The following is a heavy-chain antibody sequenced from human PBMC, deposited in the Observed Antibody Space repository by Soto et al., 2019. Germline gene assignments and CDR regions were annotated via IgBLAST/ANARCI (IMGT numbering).Heavy chain of an antibody. CDR3: ARRVPAAPNCFDP. CDR1: GGSISSGTW. Sequence: SETLSLTCAVSGGSISSGTWWSWVRQPPGRGLEWIGEIYHSGSPNYNPSLKSRVTMSVDKSKNLFSLRLSSVTAADSALYYCARRVPAAPNCFDPWGQGTLVTVSS. J-gene: IGHJ5*02. V-gene: IGHV4-4*02. CDR2: IYHSGSP. D-gene: IGHD2-2*01.